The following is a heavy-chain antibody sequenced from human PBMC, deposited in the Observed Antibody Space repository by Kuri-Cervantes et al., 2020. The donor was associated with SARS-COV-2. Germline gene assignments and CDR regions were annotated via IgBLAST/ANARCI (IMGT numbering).Heavy chain of an antibody. CDR1: GFTFTSSA. J-gene: IGHJ4*02. CDR2: IVVGSSNT. Sequence: SVQVSCKASGFTFTSSAMQWVRQARGQRLEWIGWIVVGSSNTNYAQKFQERVTITTDTSTSTAYMELRSLRSDDTAVYYCARGHRYDILAGYPSKYYFDYWGQGTLVTVSS. V-gene: IGHV1-58*02. CDR3: ARGHRYDILAGYPSKYYFDY. D-gene: IGHD3-9*01.